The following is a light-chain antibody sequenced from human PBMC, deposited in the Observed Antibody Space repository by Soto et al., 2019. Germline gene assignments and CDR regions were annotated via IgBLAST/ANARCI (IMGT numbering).Light chain of an antibody. CDR2: LGS. Sequence: DIVMTQSPLSLPVTPGEPASISCRSSHSLLHSNGYYYLDWYLQKPGQSPQLLIYLGSNRASGVPDRFSGSGSGTDFTLKISRVEAEDVGVYYCMQALQTPITFGQGTRLEIK. J-gene: IGKJ5*01. V-gene: IGKV2-28*01. CDR3: MQALQTPIT. CDR1: HSLLHSNGYYY.